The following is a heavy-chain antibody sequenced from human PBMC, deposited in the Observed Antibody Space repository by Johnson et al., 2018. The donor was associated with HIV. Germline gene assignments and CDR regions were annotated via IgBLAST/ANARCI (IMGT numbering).Heavy chain of an antibody. Sequence: QVQLVESGGGVVQPGRSLRLSCASSGFTFSSYAMHWVRQAPGKGLKWVAVIWYDGSNKYYADSVKGRFTISRDNSKNTLYLQMNSLRAEDTAVYYCAKGYIPAGTARKWDRRDAFDIWGQGTMVTVSS. V-gene: IGHV3-33*06. D-gene: IGHD1-7*01. J-gene: IGHJ3*02. CDR2: IWYDGSNK. CDR3: AKGYIPAGTARKWDRRDAFDI. CDR1: GFTFSSYA.